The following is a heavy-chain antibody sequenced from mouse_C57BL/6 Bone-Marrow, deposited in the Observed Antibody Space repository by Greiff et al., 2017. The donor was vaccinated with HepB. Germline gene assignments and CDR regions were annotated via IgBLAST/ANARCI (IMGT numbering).Heavy chain of an antibody. CDR1: GYTFTDYN. J-gene: IGHJ1*03. CDR2: INPNNGGT. V-gene: IGHV1-18*01. D-gene: IGHD4-1*01. CDR3: AREAELGRWYFDV. Sequence: VQLQQSGPELVKPGASVKIPCKASGYTFTDYNMDWVKQSHGKSLEWIGDINPNNGGTIYNQKFKGKATLTVDKSSSTAYMELRSLTSEDTAVYYCAREAELGRWYFDVWGTGTTVTVSS.